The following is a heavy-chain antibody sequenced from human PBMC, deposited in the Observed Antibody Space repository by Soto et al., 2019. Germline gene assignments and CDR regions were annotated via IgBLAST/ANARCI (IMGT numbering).Heavy chain of an antibody. CDR3: AKDDMTTVTTYWIY. J-gene: IGHJ4*02. CDR1: GFTFSSYA. Sequence: GGSLRISCAASGFTFSSYAMSWVRPAPGKGLEWVSAISGSGGSTYYADSVKGRFTISRDNSRNTLYLQMNSLRAEDTAVYYCAKDDMTTVTTYWIYWGQGTRVNVSS. CDR2: ISGSGGST. V-gene: IGHV3-23*01. D-gene: IGHD4-17*01.